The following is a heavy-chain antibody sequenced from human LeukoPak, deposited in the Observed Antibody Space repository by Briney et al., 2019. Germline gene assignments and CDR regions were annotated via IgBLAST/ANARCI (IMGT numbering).Heavy chain of an antibody. J-gene: IGHJ2*01. CDR2: ISGYNGNT. Sequence: AASVKVSCKASGYTFISYGISRVRQAPGQGLEWMGWISGYNGNTNYAQNLQGRVTMTTDTSTSTAYMELRSLRSDDTAVYYCARGLGVVTAQSEQPKPRYFDLWGRGTQVTVSS. CDR1: GYTFISYG. V-gene: IGHV1-18*01. CDR3: ARGLGVVTAQSEQPKPRYFDL. D-gene: IGHD2-21*02.